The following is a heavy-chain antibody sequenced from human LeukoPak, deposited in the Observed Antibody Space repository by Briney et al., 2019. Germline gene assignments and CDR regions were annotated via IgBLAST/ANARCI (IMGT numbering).Heavy chain of an antibody. CDR1: GFTFDDYT. D-gene: IGHD1-26*01. V-gene: IGHV3-43*02. CDR2: ISGDGGSA. Sequence: PGGSLRLSCAASGFTFDDYTMHWVRQPPGKGLEWVSLISGDGGSAYYADSVQGRFTISRDDSKNSLYVQMNSLRSEDTALYYCAKDIIGGSYYQGLDCWGQGTLVTVSS. CDR3: AKDIIGGSYYQGLDC. J-gene: IGHJ4*02.